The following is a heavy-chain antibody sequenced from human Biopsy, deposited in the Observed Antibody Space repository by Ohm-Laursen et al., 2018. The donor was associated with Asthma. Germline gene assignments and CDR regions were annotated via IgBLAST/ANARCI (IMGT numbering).Heavy chain of an antibody. Sequence: SVKVSCKTSGYTFNSTGITWVRQAPGQKLEWMGWISVYNGNTKVAQKLQDRVTMITDTSTSTAYMELRSLRSDDTAVYFCARAVDYSHYYGIDVWGQGTTVTVS. CDR1: GYTFNSTG. V-gene: IGHV1-18*01. CDR3: ARAVDYSHYYGIDV. CDR2: ISVYNGNT. D-gene: IGHD3-10*01. J-gene: IGHJ6*02.